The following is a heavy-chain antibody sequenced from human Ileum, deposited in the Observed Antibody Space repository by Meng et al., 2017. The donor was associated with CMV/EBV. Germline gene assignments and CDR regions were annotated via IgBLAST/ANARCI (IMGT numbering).Heavy chain of an antibody. Sequence: GGSLRLSCAASGFTFVHYGMSWVRQAPGKGLEYVSAITWNGGSTDYADSVKGRFTISRDNAKNSLYLQMNSLRAEDTALYYCARDIVDNEDGFWGQGTTVTVSS. CDR2: ITWNGGST. D-gene: IGHD5-12*01. CDR1: GFTFVHYG. V-gene: IGHV3-20*04. CDR3: ARDIVDNEDGF. J-gene: IGHJ6*02.